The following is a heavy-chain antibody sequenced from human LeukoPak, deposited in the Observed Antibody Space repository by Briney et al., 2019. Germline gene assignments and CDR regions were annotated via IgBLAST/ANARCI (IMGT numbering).Heavy chain of an antibody. D-gene: IGHD2-2*02. CDR1: GYTFTGYY. CDR3: ASRYCSSTSCYKVYYYYGMDV. Sequence: ASVKVSCKASGYTFTGYYMHWVRQAPGQGLEWMGWINPNSGGTNYAQKFQGGVTMTRDTSISTAYMELSRLRSDDTAVYYCASRYCSSTSCYKVYYYYGMDVWGQGTTVTVSS. J-gene: IGHJ6*02. V-gene: IGHV1-2*02. CDR2: INPNSGGT.